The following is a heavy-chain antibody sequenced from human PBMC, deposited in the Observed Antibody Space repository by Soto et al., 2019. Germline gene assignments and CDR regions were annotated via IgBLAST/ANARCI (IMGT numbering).Heavy chain of an antibody. J-gene: IGHJ5*02. D-gene: IGHD2-21*02. CDR2: VYYTGST. CDR1: GASIRSTDYY. V-gene: IGHV4-30-4*01. CDR3: VRTAREGAVAPHWFDR. Sequence: SSETLSLTCTVSGASIRSTDYYWSWIRQAPWKGLEWIGYVYYTGSTYYNPSLMSRLTISVDTSKNQFSLKLTSVTAAETAVYYCVRTAREGAVAPHWFDRWGQGXQVTVYS.